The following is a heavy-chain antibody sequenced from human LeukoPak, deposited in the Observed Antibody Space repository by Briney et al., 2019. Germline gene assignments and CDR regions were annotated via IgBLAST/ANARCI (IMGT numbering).Heavy chain of an antibody. CDR1: GVTFSSYGFTFSSYG. CDR2: IHGDGRTT. V-gene: IGHV3-74*01. CDR3: ARDNGENYHTAFDY. J-gene: IGHJ4*02. Sequence: TGGSLRLSCAASGVTFSSYGFTFSSYGMNWVRQAPGKGLVWVSRIHGDGRTTTYADSVKGRFTISRDNAKNTLYLQMNSLRAEDTAVYYCARDNGENYHTAFDYWGQGTLVTVSS. D-gene: IGHD2-8*01.